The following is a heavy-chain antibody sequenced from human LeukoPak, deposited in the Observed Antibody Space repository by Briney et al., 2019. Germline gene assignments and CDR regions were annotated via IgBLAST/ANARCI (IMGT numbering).Heavy chain of an antibody. D-gene: IGHD6-13*01. CDR2: INPNSGGT. J-gene: IGHJ4*02. CDR1: GYTFTGYY. Sequence: ASVKVSCQASGYTFTGYYMHRVRQAPGQGLEWMGWINPNSGGTNYAQKFQGWVTMTRDTSISTAYMELSRLRSDDTAVYYCARASGGQQLADFDYWGQGTLVTVSS. V-gene: IGHV1-2*04. CDR3: ARASGGQQLADFDY.